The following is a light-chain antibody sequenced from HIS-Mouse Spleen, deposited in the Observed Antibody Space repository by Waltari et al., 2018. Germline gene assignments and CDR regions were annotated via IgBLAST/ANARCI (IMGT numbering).Light chain of an antibody. Sequence: EIVMTQSPATLSVSPGERATLSCRASQSVSSNLAWSQQKPGQAPRLLIYGASTRATGIPARFSVSGSGTEFTLTISSMQSEDFAVYYCQQYNNWWTFGQGTKVEIK. CDR3: QQYNNWWT. J-gene: IGKJ1*01. V-gene: IGKV3-15*01. CDR1: QSVSSN. CDR2: GAS.